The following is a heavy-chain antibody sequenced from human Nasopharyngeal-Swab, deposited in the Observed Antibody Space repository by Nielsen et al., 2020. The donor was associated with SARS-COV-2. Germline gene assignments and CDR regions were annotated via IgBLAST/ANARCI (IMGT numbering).Heavy chain of an antibody. D-gene: IGHD2-2*01. CDR1: GYSISSGYY. J-gene: IGHJ5*02. CDR3: ARQSVVVPAALANWFDP. CDR2: IYHSGST. Sequence: SETLSLTCAVSGYSISSGYYWGWIRQHPGKGLEWIGSIYHSGSTYYNPSLKSRVTISVDTSKNQFSLKLSSVTAADTAVYYCARQSVVVPAALANWFDPWGQGTLVTVSS. V-gene: IGHV4-38-2*01.